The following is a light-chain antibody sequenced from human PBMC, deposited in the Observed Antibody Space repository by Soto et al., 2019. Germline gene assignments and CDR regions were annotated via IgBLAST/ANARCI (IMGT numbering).Light chain of an antibody. CDR3: QQYGSTPLT. CDR2: GAS. CDR1: QSVSNNY. V-gene: IGKV3-20*01. Sequence: EIVLTQSPGTLSLSPGDRATLSCRASQSVSNNYVARYRQKPGQAPRLLIYGASSRATGVPGRFSGSGSGTDFTLTISRLEPEDVAVYYCQQYGSTPLTFGGGAKVEIK. J-gene: IGKJ4*01.